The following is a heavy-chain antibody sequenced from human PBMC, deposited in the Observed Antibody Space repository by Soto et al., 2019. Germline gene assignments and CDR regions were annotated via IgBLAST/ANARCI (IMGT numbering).Heavy chain of an antibody. Sequence: QAQLEQSGGEVKKPGSSVKVSCKASRVAFSKFIVTWVRQAPGVGLEWVGGIIPVFGTANYAQKFQGSVTITADESPRTSYMEVNNLRSEDTAVYYWAKVRYSSPMGYYYGMDVWGQGTTVTVSS. D-gene: IGHD2-2*01. CDR3: AKVRYSSPMGYYYGMDV. CDR1: RVAFSKFI. J-gene: IGHJ6*02. CDR2: IIPVFGTA. V-gene: IGHV1-69*01.